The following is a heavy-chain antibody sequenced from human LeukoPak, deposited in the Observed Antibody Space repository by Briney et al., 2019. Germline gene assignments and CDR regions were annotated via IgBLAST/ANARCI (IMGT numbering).Heavy chain of an antibody. D-gene: IGHD4-17*01. CDR2: INTGGGT. Sequence: PGGSLRLSCEASGFTFSNYDMHWVRQTTGKGLEWVSLINTGGGTFYPDSVKGRFTISRDNSKNTLHLQMNSLRAEDTAVYYCARDSAMTTVTMVYWGQGTLVTVSS. CDR1: GFTFSNYD. V-gene: IGHV3-66*01. J-gene: IGHJ4*02. CDR3: ARDSAMTTVTMVY.